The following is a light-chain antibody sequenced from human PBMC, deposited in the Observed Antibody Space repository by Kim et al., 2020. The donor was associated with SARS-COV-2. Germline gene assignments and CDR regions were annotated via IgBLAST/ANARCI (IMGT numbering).Light chain of an antibody. CDR3: QVWDTPSDHFV. CDR1: NTGSKS. CDR2: DDS. V-gene: IGLV3-21*03. J-gene: IGLJ1*01. Sequence: TGKQARITGGGNNTGSKSVQWYQQKPGQAPVVVIKDDSDRPSGIPERFSGSNSGNTATLTISRVEAGDEADYYCQVWDTPSDHFVFGAGTKVTVL.